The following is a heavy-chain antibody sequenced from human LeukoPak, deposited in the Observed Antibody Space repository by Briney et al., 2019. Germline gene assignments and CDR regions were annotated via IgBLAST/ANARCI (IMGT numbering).Heavy chain of an antibody. CDR1: GFTFSSYW. CDR2: IKEDGSEK. D-gene: IGHD3-10*02. J-gene: IGHJ6*04. Sequence: GGSLRLSCAASGFTFSSYWMNWVRQAPGKGLEWVANIKEDGSEKYYVDSVKGRFTISRDNAKNSLYLQMNSLRAEDTAVYYCAELGITMIGGVWGKGTTVTISS. CDR3: AELGITMIGGV. V-gene: IGHV3-7*01.